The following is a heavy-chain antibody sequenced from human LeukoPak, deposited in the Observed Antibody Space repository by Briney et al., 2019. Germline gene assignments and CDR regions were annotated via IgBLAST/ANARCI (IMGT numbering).Heavy chain of an antibody. CDR3: AKDISSGYYDD. CDR2: IGASGINT. Sequence: GGSLRLSCAASGFTFSSYAMSWVRQAPGKGLQWVSAIGASGINTYYADSVKGRFIISRDNSKNALYLQMNSLRAEDTAVYYCAKDISSGYYDDWGQGTLVTVSS. CDR1: GFTFSSYA. V-gene: IGHV3-23*01. J-gene: IGHJ4*02. D-gene: IGHD3-22*01.